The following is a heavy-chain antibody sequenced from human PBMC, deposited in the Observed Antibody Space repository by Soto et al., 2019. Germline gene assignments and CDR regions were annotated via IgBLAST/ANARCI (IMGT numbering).Heavy chain of an antibody. Sequence: SETLSLTCTVSGGSTSSGGFYWSWIRQHPGKGLEWIGYIYYSGISYYNPSLKSRVSISLDTSRNQFSMTLNSVTAADTAVYYCARSGYTYGMDVWGQGATVTVSS. CDR1: GGSTSSGGFY. CDR3: ARSGYTYGMDV. CDR2: IYYSGIS. V-gene: IGHV4-31*03. D-gene: IGHD3-3*01. J-gene: IGHJ6*02.